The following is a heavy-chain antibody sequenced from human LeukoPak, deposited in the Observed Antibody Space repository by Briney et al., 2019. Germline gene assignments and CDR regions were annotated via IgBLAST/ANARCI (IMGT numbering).Heavy chain of an antibody. V-gene: IGHV3-15*01. D-gene: IGHD3-3*02. Sequence: GGSLRLSCAASGFTITNARMGWVRQAPGKGLEWVGLIKSKIDGGTTNFTAPVKGRFPISIDDSKHTLYLQMNSLKSEAPGVNYCTTGYGHSDFDYWGQGTLVTVSS. CDR3: TTGYGHSDFDY. CDR1: GFTITNAR. CDR2: IKSKIDGGTT. J-gene: IGHJ4*02.